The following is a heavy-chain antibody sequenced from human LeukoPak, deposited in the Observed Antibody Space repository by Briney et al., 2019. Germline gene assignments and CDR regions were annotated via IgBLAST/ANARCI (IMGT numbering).Heavy chain of an antibody. CDR3: AKYSRPPSIDY. CDR2: ISGSGGTT. CDR1: GFTFNTYA. V-gene: IGHV3-23*01. Sequence: GGSLRLSCAASGFTFNTYAMSWVRQGPGKGLEWVSAISGSGGTTYYADSVKGRFTISRDNSKNTLYLQMNSLRAEDTAVYYCAKYSRPPSIDYWGQGTLVTVSS. D-gene: IGHD6-13*01. J-gene: IGHJ4*02.